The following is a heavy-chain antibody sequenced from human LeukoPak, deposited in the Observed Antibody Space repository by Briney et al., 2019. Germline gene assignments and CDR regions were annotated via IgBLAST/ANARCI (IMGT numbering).Heavy chain of an antibody. V-gene: IGHV3-48*03. CDR3: ARPLLWFGDAFDI. J-gene: IGHJ3*02. D-gene: IGHD3-10*01. CDR1: GFTFSSYE. CDR2: ISSSGSTI. Sequence: GGSLRLSCAASGFTFSSYEMNWVRQAPGKGLEWVSYISSSGSTIYYADSVKGRFTISRDNAKNSLYLQMNSLRAEDTAVYYCARPLLWFGDAFDIWGQGTMVTVSS.